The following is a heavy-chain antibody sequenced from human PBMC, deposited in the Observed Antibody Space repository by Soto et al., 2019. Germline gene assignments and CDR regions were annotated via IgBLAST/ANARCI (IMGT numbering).Heavy chain of an antibody. CDR2: IYYSGST. Sequence: ASETLSLTCTVSGGSISSGGYYWSWIRQHPGKGLEWIGYIYYSGSTYYNPSLKSRVTISVDTSKNQFSLKLSSVTAADTAVYYCARDPASTENYGMDVWGQGTTVTVSS. CDR3: ARDPASTENYGMDV. D-gene: IGHD4-17*01. J-gene: IGHJ6*02. V-gene: IGHV4-31*03. CDR1: GGSISSGGYY.